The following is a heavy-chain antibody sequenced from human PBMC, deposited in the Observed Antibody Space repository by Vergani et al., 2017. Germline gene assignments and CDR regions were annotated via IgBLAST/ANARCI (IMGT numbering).Heavy chain of an antibody. CDR2: IGSSGPYI. CDR3: ARDCTSGGCPDNYGMDV. CDR1: GFTSSDFS. D-gene: IGHD2-8*01. Sequence: VQLVESGGGLVKPGGSLRLSCAASGFTSSDFSMSWVRQAPGKGLEWVAFIGSSGPYINYADSVKGRFMISRDNTNNSLFLQLRSLRAVDSAVYYCARDCTSGGCPDNYGMDVWGQGATVTVSS. J-gene: IGHJ6*02. V-gene: IGHV3-21*06.